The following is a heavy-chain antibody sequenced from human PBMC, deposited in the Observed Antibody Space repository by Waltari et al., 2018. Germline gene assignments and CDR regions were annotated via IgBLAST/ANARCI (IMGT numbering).Heavy chain of an antibody. V-gene: IGHV1-18*01. J-gene: IGHJ6*02. CDR3: ARDIAESSDYYGMDV. D-gene: IGHD2-15*01. Sequence: QVQLVQSGGEVKKPGASVRVSCKASGYSFASYGLSWVRQAPGQGLEWMGWISVYNGKTNYAQNLQGRVSMTTDTSTRTAYRELRSLRSDDSAVYYCARDIAESSDYYGMDVWGQGTTVVVSS. CDR2: ISVYNGKT. CDR1: GYSFASYG.